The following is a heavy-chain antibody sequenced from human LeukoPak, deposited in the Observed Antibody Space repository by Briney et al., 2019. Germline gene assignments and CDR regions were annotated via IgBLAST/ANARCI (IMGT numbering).Heavy chain of an antibody. Sequence: GGSLRLSCAASGFTFSSYAMSWVRQAPGKGLEWVSAISGSGGSTYYADSVKGRFTISRDNSKNTLYLQMNSLRAEDTAVYYCAKGSGSYPVFVGFVDYWGQGTLVTVSS. J-gene: IGHJ4*02. V-gene: IGHV3-23*01. CDR3: AKGSGSYPVFVGFVDY. CDR1: GFTFSSYA. CDR2: ISGSGGST. D-gene: IGHD1-26*01.